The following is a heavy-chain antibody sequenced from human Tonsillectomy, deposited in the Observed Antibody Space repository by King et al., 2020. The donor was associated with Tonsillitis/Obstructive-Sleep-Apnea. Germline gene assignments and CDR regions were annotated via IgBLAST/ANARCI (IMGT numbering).Heavy chain of an antibody. CDR3: ARVNDTAMALPVWFDP. Sequence: VQLQQWGAGLLKPSETLSLTCAVYGGSFSGYYWSWIRQPPGKGLEWIGKINHSGSTNYNPSLKSRVTISVDTSKNQFSLKLSSVTAADTAVYYCARVNDTAMALPVWFDPWGQGTLVTVSS. CDR1: GGSFSGYY. D-gene: IGHD5-18*01. J-gene: IGHJ5*02. CDR2: INHSGST. V-gene: IGHV4-34*01.